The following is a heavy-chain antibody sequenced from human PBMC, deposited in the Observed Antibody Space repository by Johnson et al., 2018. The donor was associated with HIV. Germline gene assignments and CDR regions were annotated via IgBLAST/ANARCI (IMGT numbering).Heavy chain of an antibody. D-gene: IGHD6-19*01. CDR3: ARHKAVADAFDI. V-gene: IGHV3-30*14. CDR1: GFTFSSYA. J-gene: IGHJ3*02. Sequence: QVQLVESGGGVVQPGRYLRVSCAASGFTFSSYAMHWVLQAPGKGLEWVAVISYDGSNKYYADSVKGRFTISRDNSNNTLYLQMNSLRAEDTAVYYCARHKAVADAFDIWGQGTVVTVS. CDR2: ISYDGSNK.